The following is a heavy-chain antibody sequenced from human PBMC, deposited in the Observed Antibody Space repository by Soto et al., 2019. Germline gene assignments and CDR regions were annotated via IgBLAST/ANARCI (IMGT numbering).Heavy chain of an antibody. J-gene: IGHJ6*02. CDR1: GGSISSYY. V-gene: IGHV4-59*01. CDR2: IYYSGIT. D-gene: IGHD1-20*01. Sequence: SETLSLTCTVSGGSISSYYWSWIRQPPGKGLEWIGYIYYSGITNYNPSLKSRVTISVDTSKNQFSLKLSSVTAADTAVYYCARYKSSYYYGMDVWGQGTTVTVPS. CDR3: ARYKSSYYYGMDV.